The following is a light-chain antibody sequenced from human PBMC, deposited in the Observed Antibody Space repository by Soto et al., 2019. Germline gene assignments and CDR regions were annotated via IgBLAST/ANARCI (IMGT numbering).Light chain of an antibody. CDR1: SSDVGAYNL. CDR3: CSYAGSRTFV. Sequence: QSVLTQPASVSGSPGQSITVSCTGTSSDVGAYNLVSWYQQHPGKAPRLIIYEGTKRPSGISHRFSGSKSDNTASLTISGLRAEDEAHYHCCSYAGSRTFVFGGGTKLNVL. J-gene: IGLJ3*02. V-gene: IGLV2-23*01. CDR2: EGT.